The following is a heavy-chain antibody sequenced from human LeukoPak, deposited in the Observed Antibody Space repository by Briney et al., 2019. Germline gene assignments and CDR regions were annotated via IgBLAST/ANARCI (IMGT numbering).Heavy chain of an antibody. D-gene: IGHD3-9*01. CDR2: IWYDGSNK. V-gene: IGHV3-33*01. Sequence: GRALRLSSAASGFTFSSYGMHWVRRAPGKGVEGVAGIWYDGSNKYYADSVKGRFTISRDNSKNTLYLQMNSLRAEDTAVYYCARDHGLRYFDWASDYWGQGTLVTVSS. J-gene: IGHJ4*02. CDR3: ARDHGLRYFDWASDY. CDR1: GFTFSSYG.